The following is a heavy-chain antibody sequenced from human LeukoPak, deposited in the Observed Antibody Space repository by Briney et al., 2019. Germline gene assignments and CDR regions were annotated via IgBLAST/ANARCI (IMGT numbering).Heavy chain of an antibody. Sequence: ASVKVSCKASGYTFTGYYMHWVRQAPGQGLEWMGWINPNSGGTNYAQKFQGRVTMTRDTSISTAYMELSRLRSDDTAVYYCAMDPYNWNRLAYWGQGTLVTVSS. D-gene: IGHD1-20*01. CDR1: GYTFTGYY. J-gene: IGHJ4*02. CDR3: AMDPYNWNRLAY. CDR2: INPNSGGT. V-gene: IGHV1-2*02.